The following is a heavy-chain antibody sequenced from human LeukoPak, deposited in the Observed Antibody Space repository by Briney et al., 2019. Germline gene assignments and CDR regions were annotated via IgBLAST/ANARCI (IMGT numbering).Heavy chain of an antibody. CDR3: ATDLPAREWVVGD. Sequence: LRLSCVACAFSVRNFCVHCVPPALGTGLERAGVIAKDGITKYYAESVKARFIISRDDSKNTPYLQMDSLRDEGAAVYYCATDLPAREWVVGDWGQGTLVTVSS. V-gene: IGHV3-30*03. CDR1: AFSVRNFC. D-gene: IGHD6-19*01. CDR2: IAKDGITK. J-gene: IGHJ4*02.